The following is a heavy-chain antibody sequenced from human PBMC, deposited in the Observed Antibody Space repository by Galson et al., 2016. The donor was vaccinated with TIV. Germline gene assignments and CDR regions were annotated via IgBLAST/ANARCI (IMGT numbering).Heavy chain of an antibody. CDR3: ARISGYYDSSGHYIPRSFDY. D-gene: IGHD3-22*01. J-gene: IGHJ4*02. V-gene: IGHV2-70*11. CDR1: GFSLNTDGMC. CDR2: IDWDDDK. Sequence: PALVKPTQTLTLTCTFSGFSLNTDGMCVTWIRQPPGKALEWLARIDWDDDKPYSPSLKTRLTISKDTSKNQVVLTMTNMDPVDAATYYCARISGYYDSSGHYIPRSFDYWGQGALVTVSS.